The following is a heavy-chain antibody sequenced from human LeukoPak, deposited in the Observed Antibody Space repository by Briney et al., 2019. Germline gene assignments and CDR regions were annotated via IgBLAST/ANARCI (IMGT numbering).Heavy chain of an antibody. Sequence: PGGSLRLSCADSGFTFNKYAMSWVGQVPGKGLEGVSAICDYGGHIYYADSVKGRFTIYRDNSKNTVHLQMNRLRADDTAIYYCVKEPAITGIADSWGLGTLVTVSS. J-gene: IGHJ4*02. CDR1: GFTFNKYA. D-gene: IGHD1-20*01. CDR3: VKEPAITGIADS. V-gene: IGHV3-23*01. CDR2: ICDYGGHI.